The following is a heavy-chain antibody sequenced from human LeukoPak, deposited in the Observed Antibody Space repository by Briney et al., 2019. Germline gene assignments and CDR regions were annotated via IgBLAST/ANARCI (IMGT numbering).Heavy chain of an antibody. CDR2: IYPGDSDT. J-gene: IGHJ4*02. CDR3: ARSVDTAMVNFDY. Sequence: GESLKISCKGSGYSFTSYWIGWVRQMPGKGLEWMGIIYPGDSDTRYSPSFQGQVTISADKSISAAYPQWSSLKASDTAMYYCARSVDTAMVNFDYWGQGTLVTVSS. V-gene: IGHV5-51*01. CDR1: GYSFTSYW. D-gene: IGHD5-18*01.